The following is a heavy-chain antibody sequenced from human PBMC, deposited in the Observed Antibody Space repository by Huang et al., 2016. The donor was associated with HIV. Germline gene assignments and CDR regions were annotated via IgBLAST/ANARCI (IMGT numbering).Heavy chain of an antibody. CDR1: GYSFASYD. V-gene: IGHV1-8*01. D-gene: IGHD6-6*01. Sequence: QVQLVQSGAEVRKPGASVKVSCEASGYSFASYDINWVRQATGQGLEWMGLMNPNSGNTGYAQKFQGRVTMTRNTSISTAYRELSSLRSEDTAKYFCVRGWYIAALPYFDYWGQGTLVTVSS. CDR2: MNPNSGNT. CDR3: VRGWYIAALPYFDY. J-gene: IGHJ4*02.